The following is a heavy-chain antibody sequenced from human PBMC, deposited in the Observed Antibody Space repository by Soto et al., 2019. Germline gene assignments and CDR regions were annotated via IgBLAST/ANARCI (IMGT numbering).Heavy chain of an antibody. J-gene: IGHJ3*02. Sequence: GGSLRLSCAASGFTFSSYSMNWVRQAPGKGLEWVSYISSSSSTIYYADSVKGRFTISRDNAKNSLYLQMNSLRAEDTAVYYCASRVVVAALDAFDIWGQGTMVTVSS. CDR2: ISSSSSTI. D-gene: IGHD2-15*01. CDR1: GFTFSSYS. V-gene: IGHV3-48*01. CDR3: ASRVVVAALDAFDI.